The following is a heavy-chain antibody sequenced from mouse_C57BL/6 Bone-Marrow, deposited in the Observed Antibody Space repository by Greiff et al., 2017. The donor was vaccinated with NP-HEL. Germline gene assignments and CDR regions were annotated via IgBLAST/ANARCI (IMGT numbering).Heavy chain of an antibody. CDR2: IDPSDSET. CDR1: GYTFTSYW. Sequence: VQLQQSGAELVRPGSSVKLSCKASGYTFTSYWMHWVKQRPIQGLEWIGNIDPSDSETHYNQKFKDKATLTVDKSSSTAYMQLSSLTSEDSAVYYCARDGYYGGAMDYWGQGTSVTVSS. D-gene: IGHD2-3*01. CDR3: ARDGYYGGAMDY. J-gene: IGHJ4*01. V-gene: IGHV1-52*01.